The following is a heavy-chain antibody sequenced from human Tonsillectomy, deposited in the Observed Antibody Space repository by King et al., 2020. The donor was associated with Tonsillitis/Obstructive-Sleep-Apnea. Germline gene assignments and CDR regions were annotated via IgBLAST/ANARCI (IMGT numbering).Heavy chain of an antibody. CDR1: GYTFTSYG. Sequence: QLVQSGAEVKKPGASVKVSCKASGYTFTSYGISWVRQAPGQGLEWMGWISVYNGNTNYGQKVQGRVTMTTDTSTSTAYMELRSLRSDDTAGYYCARVALLWVGETNNWFDPWGQGTLVTVSS. D-gene: IGHD3-10*01. CDR3: ARVALLWVGETNNWFDP. CDR2: ISVYNGNT. V-gene: IGHV1-18*01. J-gene: IGHJ5*02.